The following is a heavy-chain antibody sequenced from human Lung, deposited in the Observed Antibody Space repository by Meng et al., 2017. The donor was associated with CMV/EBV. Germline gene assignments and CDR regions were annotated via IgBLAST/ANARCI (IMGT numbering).Heavy chain of an antibody. D-gene: IGHD3-3*01. CDR2: ISSSSTYI. CDR3: ARDRGNEFWRTKGYFDL. J-gene: IGHJ2*01. V-gene: IGHV3-21*01. Sequence: GEXXKISCAASRFPFSTYSMNWVRQAPGKGLEWVSSISSSSTYIYYADSVKGRFTISRDNAKNSLYLQMNSLRAEDTAVYYCARDRGNEFWRTKGYFDLWXRGTLVTVSS. CDR1: RFPFSTYS.